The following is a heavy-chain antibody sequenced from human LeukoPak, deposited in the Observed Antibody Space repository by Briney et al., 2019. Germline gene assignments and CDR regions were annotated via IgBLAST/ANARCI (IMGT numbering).Heavy chain of an antibody. J-gene: IGHJ3*02. CDR3: ARVRSGDYSEDAFDI. V-gene: IGHV5-51*01. CDR2: IYPGDSDS. CDR1: GNSFASSW. D-gene: IGHD1-26*01. Sequence: GESLKISCKDSGNSFASSWIGWVRQMPGKGLDWMGIIYPGDSDSRYSASFQGQVTISADKSIRTAYLQWSSLKASDTAMYYCARVRSGDYSEDAFDIWGQGTMVTVS.